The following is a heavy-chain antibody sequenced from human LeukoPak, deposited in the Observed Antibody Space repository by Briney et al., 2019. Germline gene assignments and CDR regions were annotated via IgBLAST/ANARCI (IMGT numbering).Heavy chain of an antibody. CDR3: ARGLSSSSREFDY. J-gene: IGHJ4*02. CDR2: IIPIFGTA. CDR1: GGTFSSCA. V-gene: IGHV1-69*05. D-gene: IGHD6-6*01. Sequence: SVKVSCKASGGTFSSCAISWVRQAAGQGLEWMGGIIPIFGTANYAQKFQGRVTITTDESTSTAYMELSSLGSEDTAVYYCARGLSSSSREFDYWGQGTLVTVSS.